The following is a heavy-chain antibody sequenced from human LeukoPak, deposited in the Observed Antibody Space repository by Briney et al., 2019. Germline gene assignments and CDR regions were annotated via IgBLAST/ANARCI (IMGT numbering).Heavy chain of an antibody. CDR2: IYTSGST. Sequence: PSETLSLTCTVSGGSISSYVWSWIRQPAGKGLEWIGRIYTSGSTNYNPSLKSRVTISVDKSKNQFSLKLSSMTAADTAVYYCARDLRNTISDAFDIWGQGTMVTVSS. J-gene: IGHJ3*02. CDR3: ARDLRNTISDAFDI. V-gene: IGHV4-4*07. CDR1: GGSISSYV. D-gene: IGHD5-24*01.